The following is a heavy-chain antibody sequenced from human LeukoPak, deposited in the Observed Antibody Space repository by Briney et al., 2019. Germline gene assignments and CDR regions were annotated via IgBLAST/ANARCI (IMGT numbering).Heavy chain of an antibody. V-gene: IGHV3-43*01. CDR2: ISWDGGST. Sequence: GGSLRLSCAASGFTFDDYTMHWVRQAPGKGLEWVSLISWDGGSTYYADSVKGRFTISRDNSKNSLYLQINSLRTEDTALYYCAKDTLMVRGVEKVGYYGMDVWGQGTTVTVSS. CDR3: AKDTLMVRGVEKVGYYGMDV. CDR1: GFTFDDYT. J-gene: IGHJ6*02. D-gene: IGHD3-10*01.